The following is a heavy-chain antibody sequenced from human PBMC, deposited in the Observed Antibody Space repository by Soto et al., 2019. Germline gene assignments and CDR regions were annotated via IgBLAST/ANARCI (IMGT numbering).Heavy chain of an antibody. Sequence: QITLKESGPTLVRPTQTLTLTCTFSGFSLSTTGVGVGWIRQPPGKALEWLALIYWDDDKRYSPSLKSRLTLNKDTSKNEVILTMTNMGPVETATYYWAQRLRDYGLGGGRANHFDPWGQGTLVTVSS. J-gene: IGHJ5*02. CDR3: AQRLRDYGLGGGRANHFDP. D-gene: IGHD3-10*01. CDR2: IYWDDDK. CDR1: GFSLSTTGVG. V-gene: IGHV2-5*02.